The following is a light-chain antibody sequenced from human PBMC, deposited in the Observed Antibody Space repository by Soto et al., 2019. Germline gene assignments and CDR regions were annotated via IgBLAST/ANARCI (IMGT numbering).Light chain of an antibody. CDR3: QQYGSSPLWT. Sequence: EIVMTHSPATLSVSPCETASLSFSASQSAGNFLAWYQQKPGQAPRLLIYYISTRATGIPARFSGSGSGTEFTLTINRLEPEDFAVYYCQQYGSSPLWTFGQGTKVE. CDR2: YIS. J-gene: IGKJ1*01. V-gene: IGKV3D-15*01. CDR1: QSAGNF.